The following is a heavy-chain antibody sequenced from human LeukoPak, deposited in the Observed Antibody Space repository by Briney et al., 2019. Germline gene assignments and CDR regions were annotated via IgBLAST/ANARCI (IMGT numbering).Heavy chain of an antibody. J-gene: IGHJ4*02. V-gene: IGHV4-34*01. D-gene: IGHD3-22*01. CDR3: ARGDYYDSSGYDY. CDR1: GGSFSGYY. Sequence: SETLSLTCAVNGGSFSGYYWSWIRQPPGKGLEWIGEINHSGSTNYNPSLKSRVTISVDTSKNQFSLKLSSVTAADTAVYYCARGDYYDSSGYDYWGQGTLVTVSS. CDR2: INHSGST.